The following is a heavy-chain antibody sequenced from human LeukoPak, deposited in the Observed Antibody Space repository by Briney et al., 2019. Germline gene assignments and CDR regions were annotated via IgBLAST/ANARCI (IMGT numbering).Heavy chain of an antibody. J-gene: IGHJ4*02. CDR1: GYTFTNYY. CDR3: ARGNSEIDY. CDR2: MNPSGGST. Sequence: GASVKVSCKASGYTFTNYYIHWVRQAPGQGLEWMGIMNPSGGSTSYAPKFQGRVTMTRDMSTSTVYMELSSLRSEDTAVYYCARGNSEIDYWGQGTLVTVSS. V-gene: IGHV1-46*01. D-gene: IGHD1-26*01.